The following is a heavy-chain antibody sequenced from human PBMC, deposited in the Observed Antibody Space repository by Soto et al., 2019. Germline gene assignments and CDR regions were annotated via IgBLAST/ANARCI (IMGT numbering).Heavy chain of an antibody. Sequence: QVQLQESGPGLVKPSQTLSLTCTVSGDFISSGGYYWSWIRQLPGKVLEWIGSIYSSGTTYYNPSRKSRIPISVDTSKTQFSLNLSSVTAADTAVYYCARTDSSGYYFVYWGQGTLVTVSS. J-gene: IGHJ4*02. D-gene: IGHD3-22*01. CDR2: IYSSGTT. CDR3: ARTDSSGYYFVY. CDR1: GDFISSGGYY. V-gene: IGHV4-31*03.